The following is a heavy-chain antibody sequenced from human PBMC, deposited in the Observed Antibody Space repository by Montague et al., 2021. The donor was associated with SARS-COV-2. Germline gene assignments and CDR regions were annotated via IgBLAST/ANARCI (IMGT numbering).Heavy chain of an antibody. V-gene: IGHV4-38-2*02. D-gene: IGHD1-1*01. CDR1: GYSINSNCY. J-gene: IGHJ4*01. Sequence: SETLSLTCTVSGYSINSNCYWCWILQPPGEELEWIVCSYHSGTTHYHPSLKSRVTISLATSNNNFSLKVTSVTAADTAVYYCARVPDYDLVQLSRFDYWGQGTMVTVSS. CDR3: ARVPDYDLVQLSRFDY. CDR2: SYHSGTT.